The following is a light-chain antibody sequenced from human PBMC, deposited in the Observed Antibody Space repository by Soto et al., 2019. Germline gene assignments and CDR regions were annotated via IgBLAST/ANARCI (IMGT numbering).Light chain of an antibody. Sequence: NSLVTVSGSTGERATLSCRAGQSVSSNLAWYQQKPGQAPRLLIYGASTRATGIPARFTGSGSGTEFTLTISSLPFDGSAVYYWQQYNNWWTFGQGTNVDI. V-gene: IGKV3-15*01. CDR1: QSVSSN. J-gene: IGKJ1*01. CDR2: GAS. CDR3: QQYNNWWT.